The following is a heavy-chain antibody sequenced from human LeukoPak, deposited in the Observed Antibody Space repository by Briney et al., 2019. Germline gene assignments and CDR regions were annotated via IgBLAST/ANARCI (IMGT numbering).Heavy chain of an antibody. CDR1: GFTFSSSA. CDR2: ISNNGGYT. J-gene: IGHJ4*02. D-gene: IGHD2-15*01. V-gene: IGHV3-23*01. Sequence: GGSLRLSCAASGFTFSSSAMSWVRQAPGKGLEWVSAISNNGGYTYYADSVQGRFTISRDNSKSTLCLQMNSLRAEDTAVYYCAKPLGYCSDCSCYFPYWGQGTLVTVSS. CDR3: AKPLGYCSDCSCYFPY.